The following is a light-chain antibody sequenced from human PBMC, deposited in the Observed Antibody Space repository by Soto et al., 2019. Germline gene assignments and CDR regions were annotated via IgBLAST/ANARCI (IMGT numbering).Light chain of an antibody. CDR1: QSINSY. V-gene: IGKV1-8*01. CDR2: AES. J-gene: IGKJ1*01. Sequence: AIRMTQSPSSFSASTGDRVTITCRASQSINSYLAWYPQKPGKAPKRLIYAESTLQSEVPPRVSGSGSGTEFTLTLSCLPSADFATYYCQQYNSYPRTFGQGTKVDIK. CDR3: QQYNSYPRT.